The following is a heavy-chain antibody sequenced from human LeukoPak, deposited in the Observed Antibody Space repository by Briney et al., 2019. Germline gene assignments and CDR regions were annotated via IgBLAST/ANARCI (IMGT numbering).Heavy chain of an antibody. CDR3: ARDQGAHGMDV. J-gene: IGHJ6*02. D-gene: IGHD4/OR15-4a*01. CDR1: GFTLSSYW. Sequence: PGGSLRLSCAASGFTLSSYWMSWVRQAPGKGLEWVANIKQDGSEKYYVDSVKGRFTISRDNAKNSLYLQMNSLRAEDTAVYYCARDQGAHGMDVWGQGTTVTVSS. CDR2: IKQDGSEK. V-gene: IGHV3-7*01.